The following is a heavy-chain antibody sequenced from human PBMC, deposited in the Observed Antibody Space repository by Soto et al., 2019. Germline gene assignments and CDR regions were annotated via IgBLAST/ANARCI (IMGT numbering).Heavy chain of an antibody. CDR3: ARLVVAGTRSVY. CDR1: GGSISSTSHY. J-gene: IGHJ4*02. CDR2: VYYSGNT. Sequence: SETLSLTCTVSGGSISSTSHYWGWIRQPAGKRLEWIGSVYYSGNTYYNPSLKSRVTISIDTSKNQFSLRLNSVTAADTALYYCARLVVAGTRSVYWGQGILVTVSS. V-gene: IGHV4-39*01. D-gene: IGHD6-19*01.